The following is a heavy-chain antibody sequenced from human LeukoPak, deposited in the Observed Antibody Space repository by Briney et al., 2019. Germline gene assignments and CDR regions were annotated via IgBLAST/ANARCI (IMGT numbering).Heavy chain of an antibody. CDR2: ISYDGSNK. CDR1: GFTFSSHG. Sequence: GRSLRLSCAASGFTFSSHGMHWVRQAPGEGLEWVAGISYDGSNKYYADSVKGRFAISRDNSKNTLYMQMNSLRAEDTAVYYCAKGGTYKSNWFDPWGQGTLVTVSS. D-gene: IGHD1-14*01. CDR3: AKGGTYKSNWFDP. V-gene: IGHV3-30*18. J-gene: IGHJ5*02.